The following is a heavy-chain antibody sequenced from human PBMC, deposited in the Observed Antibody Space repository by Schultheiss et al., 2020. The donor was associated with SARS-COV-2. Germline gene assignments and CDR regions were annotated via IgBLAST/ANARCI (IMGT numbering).Heavy chain of an antibody. V-gene: IGHV3-74*01. CDR1: GFTFSNAW. Sequence: GGSLRLSCAASGFTFSNAWMHWVRQAPGKGLVWVSRINSDGSSTSYADSVKGRFTISRDNAKNTLYLQMNSLRAEDTAVYYCVTMTYYYDRSGLGGAFDIWGQGTMVTVSS. D-gene: IGHD3-22*01. J-gene: IGHJ3*02. CDR2: INSDGSST. CDR3: VTMTYYYDRSGLGGAFDI.